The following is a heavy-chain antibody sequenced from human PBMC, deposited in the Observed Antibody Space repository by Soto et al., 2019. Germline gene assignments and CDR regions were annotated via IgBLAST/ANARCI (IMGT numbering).Heavy chain of an antibody. D-gene: IGHD6-6*01. Sequence: GGSLRLSCSASGFTFSSYAMHWVRQAPGKGLEYVSAISSNGGSTYYADSVKGRFTISRDNSKNMLYLQMSSLRAEDTAVYYCVKVSGSSSFDYWGQGTLVTVSS. CDR1: GFTFSSYA. V-gene: IGHV3-64D*06. CDR2: ISSNGGST. CDR3: VKVSGSSSFDY. J-gene: IGHJ4*02.